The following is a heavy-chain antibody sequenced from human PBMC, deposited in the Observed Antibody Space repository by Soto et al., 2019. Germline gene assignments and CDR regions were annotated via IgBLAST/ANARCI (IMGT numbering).Heavy chain of an antibody. CDR3: AKLNLFVSAAASRGPCDY. D-gene: IGHD6-13*01. J-gene: IGHJ4*02. CDR1: GFTFSNYA. Sequence: VQLLESGGGLVQPGGSLRLSCAASGFTFSNYAMSWVRQAPGKGLEWVSAVSGSGGNTYYADSVQGRFTISRDNSKNMLNLQMNSLRAEDTAVYYCAKLNLFVSAAASRGPCDYGCQGTLVTVSS. V-gene: IGHV3-23*01. CDR2: VSGSGGNT.